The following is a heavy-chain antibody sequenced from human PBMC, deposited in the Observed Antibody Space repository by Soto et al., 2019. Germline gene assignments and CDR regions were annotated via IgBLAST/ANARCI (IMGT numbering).Heavy chain of an antibody. CDR1: GYTFTSYY. D-gene: IGHD6-25*01. CDR3: ARRKERSGPHYFDY. Sequence: ASVKVSCKASGYTFTSYYMHWVRQAPGQGLEWMGWINPNSGGTYYAQKFQGRVTMTRDTSISTAYMELSGLRPDDTAVYYCARRKERSGPHYFDYWGQGSQVTAPQ. CDR2: INPNSGGT. V-gene: IGHV1-2*02. J-gene: IGHJ4*02.